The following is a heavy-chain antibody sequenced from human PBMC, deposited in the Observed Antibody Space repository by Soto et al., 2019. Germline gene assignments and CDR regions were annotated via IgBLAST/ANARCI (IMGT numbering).Heavy chain of an antibody. CDR2: ISAYNGNT. CDR1: GYTFTSYG. V-gene: IGHV1-18*01. Sequence: GASVKVSCKASGYTFTSYGSSWVRQAPGQGLEWMGWISAYNGNTNYAQKLQGRVTMTTDTSTSTTYMELRSLRSDDTAVYYCARDLSTQWLVLNYFDYWGQGTLVTVSS. D-gene: IGHD6-19*01. CDR3: ARDLSTQWLVLNYFDY. J-gene: IGHJ4*02.